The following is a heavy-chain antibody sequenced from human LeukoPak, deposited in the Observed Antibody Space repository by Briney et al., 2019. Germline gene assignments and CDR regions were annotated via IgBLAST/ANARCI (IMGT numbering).Heavy chain of an antibody. D-gene: IGHD2-8*01. Sequence: SETLSLTCTVSGGSIRSSYWNWIRQPPGKGLEWIGYISYSGSTNYNPSLQSRVSISLDTSKNHFSLKLGSVTAADTAVYYCARDSLYATNWYDPWGQGTLVTVSS. J-gene: IGHJ5*02. CDR3: ARDSLYATNWYDP. V-gene: IGHV4-59*01. CDR2: ISYSGST. CDR1: GGSIRSSY.